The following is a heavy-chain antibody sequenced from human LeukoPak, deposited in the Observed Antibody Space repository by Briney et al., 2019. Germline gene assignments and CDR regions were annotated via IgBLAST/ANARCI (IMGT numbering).Heavy chain of an antibody. J-gene: IGHJ6*02. CDR3: AKVRYSSSYYYGMDV. V-gene: IGHV3-30*18. D-gene: IGHD6-13*01. CDR2: ISYDGSNK. CDR1: GFTVSANY. Sequence: PGGSLRLSCAASGFTVSANYMSWVRQAPGKGLEWVAVISYDGSNKYNADSVKGRFTISRDNSKNTVYLQMNSLRAEDTAVYYCAKVRYSSSYYYGMDVWGQGTTVTVSS.